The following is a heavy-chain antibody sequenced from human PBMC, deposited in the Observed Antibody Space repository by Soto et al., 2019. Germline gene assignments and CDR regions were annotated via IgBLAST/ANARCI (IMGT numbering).Heavy chain of an antibody. CDR2: IRGDGIVI. J-gene: IGHJ4*02. CDR3: VREDCGGGLCKRFDY. CDR1: GFTFSSYW. D-gene: IGHD2-15*01. V-gene: IGHV3-74*01. Sequence: EVQPVESGGGLVQPGGSLRLSCAASGFTFSSYWMHWAREAPGKGLVWVSSIRGDGIVITHADSVKGRFTVSRDNAKNTLYLQMNSLRAEDTAVYYCVREDCGGGLCKRFDYWGQGTPVTVSS.